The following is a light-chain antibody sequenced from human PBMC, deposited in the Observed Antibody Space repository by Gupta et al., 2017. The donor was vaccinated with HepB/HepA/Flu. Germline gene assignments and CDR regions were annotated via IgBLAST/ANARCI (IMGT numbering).Light chain of an antibody. V-gene: IGKV3-20*01. Sequence: IVLTQSPGTLSLSPGDRATLSCRASQSVSSSYLAWYRQKPGQAPRLLIYGASSRATGIPDRFSGSGSGTDFTLTISRLEPEDFAVYYCQQYGNSPQTFGQGTKVEIK. J-gene: IGKJ1*01. CDR1: QSVSSSY. CDR2: GAS. CDR3: QQYGNSPQT.